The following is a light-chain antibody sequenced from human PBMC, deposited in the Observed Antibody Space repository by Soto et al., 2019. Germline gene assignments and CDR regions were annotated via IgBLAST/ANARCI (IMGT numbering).Light chain of an antibody. J-gene: IGKJ1*01. CDR3: QQYNSYSWK. V-gene: IGKV1-5*03. Sequence: DIQMTQSPSTLSASAGDRVTITCRASQSISSWLAWYQQKPGKAPKLLIYKASSLESGVPSRFSGSGSGTEFTLTISCLQPDDFATYYCQQYNSYSWKFGQGTKVAV. CDR2: KAS. CDR1: QSISSW.